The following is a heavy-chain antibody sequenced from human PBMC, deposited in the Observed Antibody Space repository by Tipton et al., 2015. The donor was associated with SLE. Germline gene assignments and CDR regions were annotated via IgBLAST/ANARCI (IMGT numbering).Heavy chain of an antibody. J-gene: IGHJ4*02. CDR2: IYYSGST. Sequence: TLSLTCTVSGGSISSSSYYWGWIRQPPGKGLEWIGSIYYSGSTYYNTSLKSRVTISVDTSKNQFSLKLSSVTAADTAVYYCASSSGDRIYYFDYWGQGTLVTVSS. D-gene: IGHD1-26*01. CDR1: GGSISSSSYY. CDR3: ASSSGDRIYYFDY. V-gene: IGHV4-39*07.